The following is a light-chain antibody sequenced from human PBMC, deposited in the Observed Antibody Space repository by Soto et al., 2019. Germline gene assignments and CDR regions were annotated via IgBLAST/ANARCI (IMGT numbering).Light chain of an antibody. CDR1: QDISIF. J-gene: IGKJ5*01. CDR3: QQFHDLPIT. CDR2: DAT. Sequence: DIRLTQSPPSLSASIGDRVTITCQATQDISIFLNWYQQKPGKAPELLIYDATILETGVPSRFSGSGSGTDFTFTISGLQPEDLATYYCQQFHDLPITFGQGTRLEIK. V-gene: IGKV1-33*01.